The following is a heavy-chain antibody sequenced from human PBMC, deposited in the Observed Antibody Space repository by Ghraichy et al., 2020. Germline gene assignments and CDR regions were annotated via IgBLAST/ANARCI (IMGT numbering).Heavy chain of an antibody. V-gene: IGHV1-2*04. CDR3: ARTERGYSGYYSRGSLAY. CDR2: INPNSGGT. D-gene: IGHD5-12*01. J-gene: IGHJ4*02. CDR1: GYTFTGYY. Sequence: ASVKVSCKASGYTFTGYYMHWVRQAPGQGLEWMGWINPNSGGTNYAQKFQGWVTMTRDTSISTAYMELSRLRSDDTAVYYCARTERGYSGYYSRGSLAYWGQGTLVTVSS.